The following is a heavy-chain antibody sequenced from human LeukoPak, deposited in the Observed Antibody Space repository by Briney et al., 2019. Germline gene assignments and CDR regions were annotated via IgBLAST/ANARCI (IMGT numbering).Heavy chain of an antibody. CDR3: ASPSSLDPAGYYFDY. CDR1: GYSFATYW. CDR2: IYPSDSDT. V-gene: IGHV5-51*01. Sequence: GESLKISCKGSGYSFATYWIGWVRQMPGKGLEWMGIIYPSDSDTRYNPAFQGQVTISADKSFAYLQWTSLKASDTAMYYCASPSSLDPAGYYFDYWGQGTLVTVSS. D-gene: IGHD5-18*01. J-gene: IGHJ4*02.